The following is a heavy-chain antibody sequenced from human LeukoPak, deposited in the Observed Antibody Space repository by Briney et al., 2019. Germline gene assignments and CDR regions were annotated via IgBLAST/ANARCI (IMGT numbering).Heavy chain of an antibody. V-gene: IGHV3-23*01. CDR1: GFPFTGYA. J-gene: IGHJ4*02. Sequence: GGSLRLSCAASGFPFTGYAMSWVRQAQGKGLEWVSSISGSGGTTYYADSVKGRFTISRDNSKNTLYLQMNSLRAEDTAVYYCARGGSTAAPFDYWGQGTLVTVSS. CDR3: ARGGSTAAPFDY. CDR2: ISGSGGTT. D-gene: IGHD5-12*01.